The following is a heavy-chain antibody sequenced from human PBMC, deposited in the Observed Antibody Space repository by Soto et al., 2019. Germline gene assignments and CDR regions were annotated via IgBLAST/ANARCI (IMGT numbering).Heavy chain of an antibody. CDR2: ISYDGSNK. CDR3: ARDPYSRAAHALYYFDY. CDR1: GFTFSSYA. V-gene: IGHV3-30-3*01. Sequence: QVQLVESGGGVVQPGRSLRLSCAASGFTFSSYAMHWVRQAPGKGLEWVAVISYDGSNKYYADSVKGRFTISRDNSKNTLNLQMNSLRAEDTAVYYCARDPYSRAAHALYYFDYWGQGTLVTVSS. J-gene: IGHJ4*02. D-gene: IGHD5-12*01.